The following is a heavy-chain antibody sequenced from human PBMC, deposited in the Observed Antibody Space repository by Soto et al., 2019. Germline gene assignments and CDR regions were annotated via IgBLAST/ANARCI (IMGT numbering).Heavy chain of an antibody. J-gene: IGHJ4*01. V-gene: IGHV1-18*01. CDR3: ATDDMNRGRFDY. CDR2: ININRGDV. CDR1: GHTSTHNG. Sequence: SVKVSCKASGHTSTHNGISWVRRAPGQGLEWMGWININRGDVNHAPKFQGRVTLTTDTSTTTAYMELRSLRLDDTALYFCATDDMNRGRFDYWG.